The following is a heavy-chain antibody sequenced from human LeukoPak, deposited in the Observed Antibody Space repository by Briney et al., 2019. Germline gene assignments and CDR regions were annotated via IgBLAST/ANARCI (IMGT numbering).Heavy chain of an antibody. V-gene: IGHV4-30-4*01. J-gene: IGHJ4*02. CDR1: GGSISSGDYS. CDR2: IYYSGST. D-gene: IGHD5-24*01. Sequence: SETLSLTCTVSGGSISSGDYSWSWIRQPPGKGLEWIGYIYYSGSTYYNPSLKSRVTISVDTSKNQFSLKLSSVTAADTAVYYCVRDGYNSLDYWGQGTLVTVSS. CDR3: VRDGYNSLDY.